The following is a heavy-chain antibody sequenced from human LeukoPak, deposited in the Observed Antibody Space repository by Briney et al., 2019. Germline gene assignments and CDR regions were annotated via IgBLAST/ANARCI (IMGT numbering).Heavy chain of an antibody. V-gene: IGHV4-4*07. CDR2: IYSSGST. CDR1: GDSINSYY. CDR3: ARASVTYYYYYYMDV. D-gene: IGHD4-11*01. Sequence: PSETLSLTCTISGDSINSYYWTWIRQPAGRGLEWIGRIYSSGSTDYNFSLESRVTMSIDTSKNQFSLRLTSLTAADTAVYYCARASVTYYYYYYMDVWGKGTTVTVSS. J-gene: IGHJ6*03.